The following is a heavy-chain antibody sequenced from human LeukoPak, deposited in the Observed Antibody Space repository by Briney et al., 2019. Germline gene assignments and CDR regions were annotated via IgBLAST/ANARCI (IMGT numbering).Heavy chain of an antibody. CDR2: INSDGSST. Sequence: GGSLRLSCAASGFTFSRYWMHWVRHTLGKGLVWVSHINSDGSSTSYADSVKGRFTMSRDSAKNTLYLQMNSLRAEDTAVYYCARVNSYGYSAAPMGVDYWGQGTLATVSS. V-gene: IGHV3-74*01. J-gene: IGHJ4*02. CDR1: GFTFSRYW. CDR3: ARVNSYGYSAAPMGVDY. D-gene: IGHD5-18*01.